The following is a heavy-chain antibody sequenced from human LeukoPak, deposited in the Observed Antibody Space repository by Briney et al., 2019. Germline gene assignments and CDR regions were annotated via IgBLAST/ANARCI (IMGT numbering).Heavy chain of an antibody. CDR1: GFTFSSYA. CDR3: AKDEMISGSYYFGFVDY. D-gene: IGHD1-26*01. J-gene: IGHJ4*02. Sequence: PGGSLRLSCAASGFTFSSYAMHWVRQAPGKGLEWVAVISYDGSKYYADSVKGRFTISRDNSKNTLYLQMNSLRAEDTAVYYCAKDEMISGSYYFGFVDYWGQGTLVTVSS. CDR2: ISYDGSK. V-gene: IGHV3-30*04.